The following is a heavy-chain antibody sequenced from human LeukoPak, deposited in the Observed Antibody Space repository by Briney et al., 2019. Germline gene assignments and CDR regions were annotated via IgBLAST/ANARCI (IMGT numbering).Heavy chain of an antibody. D-gene: IGHD3-10*01. J-gene: IGHJ4*01. CDR1: GGSIGCYY. Sequence: SETLSLTCTVSGGSIGCYYWSWLRRPPGKGLEWIGYIYYSGSTNYNPSLKSRVTISVDTSKNQFSLKLSSVTAADTAVYYCARAMVDYYGSGSYYTSFDYWAHGTLVTVSS. CDR2: IYYSGST. CDR3: ARAMVDYYGSGSYYTSFDY. V-gene: IGHV4-59*01.